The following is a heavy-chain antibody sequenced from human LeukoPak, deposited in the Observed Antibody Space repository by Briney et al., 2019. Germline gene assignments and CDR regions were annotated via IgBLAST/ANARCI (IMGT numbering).Heavy chain of an antibody. Sequence: GGSLRPSCAASGFTFSSYSMNWVRQAPGKGLEWVSSISSSSSYIYYADSVKGRFTISRDNAKNSLYLQMNSLRAEDTAVYYCARVPGSGWYLQQDAFDIWGQGTMVTVSS. D-gene: IGHD6-19*01. V-gene: IGHV3-21*01. J-gene: IGHJ3*02. CDR2: ISSSSSYI. CDR3: ARVPGSGWYLQQDAFDI. CDR1: GFTFSSYS.